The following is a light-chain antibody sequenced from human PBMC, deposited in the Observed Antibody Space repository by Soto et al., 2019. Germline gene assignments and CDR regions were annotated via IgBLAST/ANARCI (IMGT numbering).Light chain of an antibody. CDR3: AAWDDRLNVL. Sequence: QSVLTQSPSASGTPGQRVTISCSGNTSNIGSNYVSWYQHLPGTAPKLLISRDNQRPSGVPDRFSGSKSGPSASLAISGLRSGDEGDYYCAAWDDRLNVLFGGGTKLTVL. CDR2: RDN. CDR1: TSNIGSNY. V-gene: IGLV1-47*01. J-gene: IGLJ2*01.